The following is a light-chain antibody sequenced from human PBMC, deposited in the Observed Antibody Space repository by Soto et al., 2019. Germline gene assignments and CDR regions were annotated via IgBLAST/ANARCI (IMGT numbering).Light chain of an antibody. CDR3: HHYGSSPHT. CDR1: QSVSSSY. V-gene: IGKV3-20*01. Sequence: EIVLTQSPGTLSLSPGARATLSCRASQSVSSSYLAWYQHKPGQAPRLLIYGASSRDTGIPDRFSGSGSGTYFTLTISSLEPEDFAVYYCHHYGSSPHTFGQGTKLEIK. J-gene: IGKJ2*01. CDR2: GAS.